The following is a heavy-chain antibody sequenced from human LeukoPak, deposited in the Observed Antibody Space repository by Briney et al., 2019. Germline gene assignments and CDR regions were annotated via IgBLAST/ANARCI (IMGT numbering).Heavy chain of an antibody. J-gene: IGHJ4*02. V-gene: IGHV1-18*01. Sequence: GASVKVSCKASGYIFSNFGLIWVRQAPGQGLEWMGWINTYNGNTNYAQKFQDRVTMTAETSTTTAYLELRSLKSDDTAVYYCARSHSGSLRAPFDYWGQGTLVTVSP. CDR2: INTYNGNT. CDR1: GYIFSNFG. D-gene: IGHD3-22*01. CDR3: ARSHSGSLRAPFDY.